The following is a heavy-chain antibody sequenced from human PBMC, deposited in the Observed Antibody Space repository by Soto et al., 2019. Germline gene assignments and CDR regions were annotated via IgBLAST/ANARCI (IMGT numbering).Heavy chain of an antibody. CDR2: IYWDDDK. CDR1: GFSLSTSGVG. CDR3: AHTLPPWGGMDV. Sequence: QITLKESGPPLVKPTQTLTLTCTFSGFSLSTSGVGVGWIRQPPGKALEWLALIYWDDDKRYSPSLKRRLTITKDTSKNPVVLTMTNMDPVDTATYYCAHTLPPWGGMDVWGQGTTVTVSS. D-gene: IGHD7-27*01. J-gene: IGHJ6*02. V-gene: IGHV2-5*02.